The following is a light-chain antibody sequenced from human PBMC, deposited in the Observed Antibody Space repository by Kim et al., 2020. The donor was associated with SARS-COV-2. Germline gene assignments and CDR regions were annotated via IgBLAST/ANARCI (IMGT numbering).Light chain of an antibody. CDR3: ATWDGSLNGWV. J-gene: IGLJ3*02. V-gene: IGLV1-44*01. CDR1: SSNIGSDT. Sequence: ELTQPPSASGTPGQRVTISCSGSSSNIGSDTVNWYQQLPGTAPKLLIYSNDQRPSGVPDRFSGSKSDTSASLAISGLQSEDEADYYCATWDGSLNGWVFGGGTQLTVL. CDR2: SND.